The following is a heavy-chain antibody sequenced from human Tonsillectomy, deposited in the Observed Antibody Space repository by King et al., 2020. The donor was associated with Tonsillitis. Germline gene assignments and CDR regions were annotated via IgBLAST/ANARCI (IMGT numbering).Heavy chain of an antibody. V-gene: IGHV3-9*01. CDR2: ISWNRSSI. D-gene: IGHD3-16*02. J-gene: IGHJ4*02. Sequence: VQLVESGGGLVQPGRSLRLSCAASGFSFGDYAMHWVRQAPGKGLDGVSGISWNRSSIRYAAAVKGRFTITSDNAKDFRYLQMNSLRTEDTALYYCAKDKGGGIVIPAAIDYWGQGTLVTVSS. CDR1: GFSFGDYA. CDR3: AKDKGGGIVIPAAIDY.